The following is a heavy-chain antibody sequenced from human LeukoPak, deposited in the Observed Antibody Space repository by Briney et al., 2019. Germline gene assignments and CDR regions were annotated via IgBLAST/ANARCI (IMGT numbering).Heavy chain of an antibody. V-gene: IGHV1-18*01. CDR3: ARSGSSSWYDSVNWFDP. D-gene: IGHD6-13*01. J-gene: IGHJ5*02. CDR1: GYTFTSYG. Sequence: ASVKVSCKASGYTFTSYGISWVRQAPGQGLEWMGWISAYNGNTNYAQKLQGRVTMTTDTSTSTAYMELRSLRSDDTAVYYCARSGSSSWYDSVNWFDPWGQGTLVTVSS. CDR2: ISAYNGNT.